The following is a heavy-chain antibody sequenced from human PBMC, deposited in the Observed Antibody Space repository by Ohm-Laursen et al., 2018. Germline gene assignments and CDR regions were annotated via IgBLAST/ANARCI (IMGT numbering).Heavy chain of an antibody. Sequence: GASVKVSCKPSGYTFTSYGISWVRQAPGQGLEWMGWISAYNGNTNYAQKFQGRLTMTTDTSTSTAYMELRSLRSDDTAVYYCARVVVQQPSFDYWGQGTLVIVSS. J-gene: IGHJ4*02. V-gene: IGHV1-18*01. CDR3: ARVVVQQPSFDY. CDR2: ISAYNGNT. D-gene: IGHD2-15*01. CDR1: GYTFTSYG.